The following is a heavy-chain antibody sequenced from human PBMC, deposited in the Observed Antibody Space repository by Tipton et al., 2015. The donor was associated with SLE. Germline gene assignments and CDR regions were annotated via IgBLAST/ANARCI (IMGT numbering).Heavy chain of an antibody. D-gene: IGHD3-10*01. V-gene: IGHV4-59*08. Sequence: TLSLTCNVSSGSITSYYWNWIRQFPGKGLEWIGNVYYSGTTNYNPSLKSRVTISINTSKDQFSLKLTAVTAADTAVYYCARQRLRLLSPLDAWGQGTTVTVS. CDR2: VYYSGTT. CDR1: SGSITSYY. J-gene: IGHJ6*02. CDR3: ARQRLRLLSPLDA.